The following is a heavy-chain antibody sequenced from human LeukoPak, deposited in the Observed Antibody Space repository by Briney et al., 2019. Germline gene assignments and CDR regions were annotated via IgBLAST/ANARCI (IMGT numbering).Heavy chain of an antibody. CDR3: VRVVFERSWFDP. CDR1: GFTVSDYY. CDR2: IYSGGST. J-gene: IGHJ5*02. V-gene: IGHV3-53*01. D-gene: IGHD1-14*01. Sequence: GGSLRLSCAASGFTVSDYYMNWIRQAPGKGLEWVSVIYSGGSTYYADSVKGRFTISRDNSKNTLYLQMNSLRVEDTAVYYCVRVVFERSWFDPWGQGTLVTVSS.